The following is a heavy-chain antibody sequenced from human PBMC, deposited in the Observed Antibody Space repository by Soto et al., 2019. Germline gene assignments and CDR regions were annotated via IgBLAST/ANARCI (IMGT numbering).Heavy chain of an antibody. CDR2: IYSGGST. CDR1: GFTVSSNY. Sequence: EVQLVESGGGLIQPGGSLRLSCAASGFTVSSNYMSWVRQAPGKGLEWVSVIYSGGSTYYADSVKGRFTISRDNSQNTLYLQRSSRRAEDTAVYYCARGGGSSSGIDYWGQGTLVTVSS. J-gene: IGHJ4*02. V-gene: IGHV3-53*01. D-gene: IGHD6-19*01. CDR3: ARGGGSSSGIDY.